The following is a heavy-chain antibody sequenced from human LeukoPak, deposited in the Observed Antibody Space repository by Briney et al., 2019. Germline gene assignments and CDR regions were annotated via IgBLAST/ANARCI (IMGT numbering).Heavy chain of an antibody. CDR2: ISSSGGTV. CDR3: AGDIPH. CDR1: GFTFSSYE. D-gene: IGHD2-2*02. V-gene: IGHV3-48*03. Sequence: GGSLRLSCAVSGFTFSSYEMSWVRQAPGQGLEGVSYISSSGGTVKYADSVKGRFTISRDNAKNSLYLQMNSLRAEDTAVYYCAGDIPHWGQGTLVTVSS. J-gene: IGHJ4*02.